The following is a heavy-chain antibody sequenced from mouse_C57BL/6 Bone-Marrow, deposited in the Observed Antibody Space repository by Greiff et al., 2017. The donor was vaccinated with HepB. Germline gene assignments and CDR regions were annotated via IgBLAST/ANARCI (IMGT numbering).Heavy chain of an antibody. Sequence: EVMLVESGGGLVKPGGSLKLSCAASGFTFSDYGMHWVRQAPEKGLEWVAYISSGSSTIYYADTVKGRFTISRDNAKNTLFLQMTSLRSEDTAMYYCARTGDYYGSSPFAYWGQGTLVTVSA. J-gene: IGHJ3*01. CDR1: GFTFSDYG. CDR2: ISSGSSTI. CDR3: ARTGDYYGSSPFAY. V-gene: IGHV5-17*01. D-gene: IGHD1-1*01.